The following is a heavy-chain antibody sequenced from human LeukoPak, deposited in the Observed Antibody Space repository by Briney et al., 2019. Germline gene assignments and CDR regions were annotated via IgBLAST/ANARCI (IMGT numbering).Heavy chain of an antibody. J-gene: IGHJ5*02. V-gene: IGHV1-3*03. CDR2: INAGNGNT. CDR3: AREIAADANWFDP. CDR1: GYTFTSYA. Sequence: ASVKVSCKASGYTFTSYAMHWVRQAPGQRLEWMGWINAGNGNTKYSQEFQGRVTITRDTSASTAYMELSSLRSEDMAVYYCAREIAADANWFDPWGQGTLVTVSS.